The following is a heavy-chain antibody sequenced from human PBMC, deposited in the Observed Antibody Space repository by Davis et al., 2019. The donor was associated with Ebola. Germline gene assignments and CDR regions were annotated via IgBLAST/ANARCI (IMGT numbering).Heavy chain of an antibody. D-gene: IGHD6-13*01. J-gene: IGHJ5*02. CDR1: GGPINDNSYY. Sequence: SETLSLTCTVSGGPINDNSYYWGWIRQPPGKGLEWIGYIYHSGSTNYNPSLKSRVTISVDTSKNQFSLKLSSVTAADTAVYYCARDRRLAAAGTGFDPWGQGTLVTVSS. CDR2: IYHSGST. CDR3: ARDRRLAAAGTGFDP. V-gene: IGHV4-39*07.